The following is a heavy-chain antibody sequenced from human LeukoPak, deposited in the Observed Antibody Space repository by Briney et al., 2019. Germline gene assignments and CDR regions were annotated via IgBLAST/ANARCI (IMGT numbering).Heavy chain of an antibody. V-gene: IGHV3-74*01. CDR2: INSDGSST. D-gene: IGHD3-3*01. CDR3: ARWPSGGVTIFGVVGDWYFDL. CDR1: GFTFSSYW. Sequence: PGGSLRLSCAASGFTFSSYWMHWVRQAPGKGLVWVSRINSDGSSTSYADSVKGRFTISRDNSKNTLYLQMNSLRAEDTAVYYCARWPSGGVTIFGVVGDWYFDLWGRGTLVTVSS. J-gene: IGHJ2*01.